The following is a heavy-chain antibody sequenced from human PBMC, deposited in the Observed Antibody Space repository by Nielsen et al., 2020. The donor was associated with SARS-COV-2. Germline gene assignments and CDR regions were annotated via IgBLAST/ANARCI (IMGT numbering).Heavy chain of an antibody. V-gene: IGHV4-39*07. CDR3: AREGGSSWSDAFDI. CDR1: GGSISSSSYY. Sequence: SETLSLTCTVSGGSISSSSYYWGWIRQPPGKGLEWIGSIYYSGSTNYNPSLKSRVTISVDKSKNQFSLKLSSVTAADTAVYYCAREGGSSWSDAFDIWGQGTMVTVSS. J-gene: IGHJ3*02. CDR2: IYYSGST. D-gene: IGHD6-13*01.